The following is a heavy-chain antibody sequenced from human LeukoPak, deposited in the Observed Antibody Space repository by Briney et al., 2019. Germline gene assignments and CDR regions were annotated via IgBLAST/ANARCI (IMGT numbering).Heavy chain of an antibody. CDR3: ARDSYGDYAIDY. CDR2: ISSSSYI. D-gene: IGHD4-17*01. J-gene: IGHJ4*02. CDR1: GFTFSTYT. V-gene: IGHV3-21*01. Sequence: GGSLRLSCAASGFTFSTYTMNWVRQAPGKGLEWVSSISSSSYIYYADSVKGRFTISRDHAKNSLYLQTNSLRAEDTAVYYCARDSYGDYAIDYWGQGTLVTVSS.